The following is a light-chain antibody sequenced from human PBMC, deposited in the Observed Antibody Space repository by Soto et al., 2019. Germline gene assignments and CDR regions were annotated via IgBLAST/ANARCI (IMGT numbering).Light chain of an antibody. CDR1: ASNVGTQF. V-gene: IGLV1-51*01. CDR2: DND. J-gene: IGLJ2*01. Sequence: QSVLTQPPSVSAAPGQRVTISCSGSASNVGTQFVSWYQHRPGAAPKLPIYDNDERPSEIPDRFSASKSDTSATLTITGVQTGDEADYYCGTWDTGLSAGVFGGGTKLTVL. CDR3: GTWDTGLSAGV.